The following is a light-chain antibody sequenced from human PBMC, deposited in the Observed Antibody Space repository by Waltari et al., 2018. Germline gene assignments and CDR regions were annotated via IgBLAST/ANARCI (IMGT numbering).Light chain of an antibody. CDR1: QSISVW. J-gene: IGKJ1*01. CDR3: QQYNSYVWT. V-gene: IGKV1-5*03. CDR2: KAS. Sequence: DIQMTQSPSTLSASVGAKVTVNCLASQSISVWVAWYQQKPGKAPKVLIYKASTLERGVPSRFSGSGSGTEFTLTISSLQPDDFATYYCQQYNSYVWTFGQGTKVEI.